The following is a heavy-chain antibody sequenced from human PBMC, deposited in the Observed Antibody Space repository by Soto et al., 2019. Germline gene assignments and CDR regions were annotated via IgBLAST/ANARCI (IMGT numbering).Heavy chain of an antibody. Sequence: PSETLSLTCTVSGGSSSSYYWSWIRQPPGKGLEWIGYIYYSGSTNYNPSLKSRVTISVDTSKNQFSLKLSSVTAADTAVYYCARRLYGSGSYYIDYWGQGTLVTVSS. V-gene: IGHV4-59*01. J-gene: IGHJ4*02. D-gene: IGHD3-10*01. CDR2: IYYSGST. CDR3: ARRLYGSGSYYIDY. CDR1: GGSSSSYY.